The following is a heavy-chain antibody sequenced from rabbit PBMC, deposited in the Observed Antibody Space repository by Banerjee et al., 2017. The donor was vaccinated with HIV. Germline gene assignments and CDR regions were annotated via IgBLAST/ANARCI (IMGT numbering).Heavy chain of an antibody. CDR1: GFDFSSYA. CDR3: ARSNTYYGMDL. Sequence: QEQLEESGGDLVKPEGSLTLTCTASGFDFSSYAITWVRQAPGKGLEYIGYITYRGSAYYASWVNGRFTISRENTQNTLYLQLNSLTAADTATYFCARSNTYYGMDLWGPGTLVTVS. CDR2: ITYRGSA. V-gene: IGHV1S36*01. J-gene: IGHJ6*01.